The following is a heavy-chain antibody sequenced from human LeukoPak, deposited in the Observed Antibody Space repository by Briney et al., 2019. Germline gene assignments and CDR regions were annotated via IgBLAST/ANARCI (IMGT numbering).Heavy chain of an antibody. D-gene: IGHD2-21*02. V-gene: IGHV3-30*18. Sequence: PGGSLRLSCAASGFTFRTYGMHWVRQAPGKGLEWVAVISYDGNKEYYADSVKGRFTISRDNSKNTLYLQMYSLRAEDTAVYYCAKDEEAYCGGDCYSWRPAIGYWGQGILVTVSS. CDR1: GFTFRTYG. CDR2: ISYDGNKE. CDR3: AKDEEAYCGGDCYSWRPAIGY. J-gene: IGHJ4*02.